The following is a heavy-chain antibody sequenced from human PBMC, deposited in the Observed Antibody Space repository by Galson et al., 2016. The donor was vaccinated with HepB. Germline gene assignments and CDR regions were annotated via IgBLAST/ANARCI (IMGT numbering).Heavy chain of an antibody. CDR3: AKDIGCFFSAYHFDS. CDR1: GFIFSNYA. J-gene: IGHJ4*02. CDR2: ITDDGVGT. D-gene: IGHD3-22*01. Sequence: SLRLSCAASGFIFSNYAMSWVRQAPGKGLEWVSTITDDGVGTFYADSVEGRFTISRDNSKNTLFLQMNRLSAEDTTLYYCAKDIGCFFSAYHFDSWGQGPLVTVSS. V-gene: IGHV3-23*01.